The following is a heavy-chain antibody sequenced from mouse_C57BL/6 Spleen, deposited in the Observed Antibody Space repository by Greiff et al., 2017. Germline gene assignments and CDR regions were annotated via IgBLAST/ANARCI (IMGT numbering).Heavy chain of an antibody. CDR1: GYAFSSSW. J-gene: IGHJ2*01. CDR2: IYPGDGDT. Sequence: VQLQQSGPELVKPGASVKISCKASGYAFSSSWMNWVKQRPGKGLEWIGRIYPGDGDTNYNGKFKGKATLTADKSSSTAYMQLSSLTSEDSAVYFCARGDGYYWGQGTTLTVSS. CDR3: ARGDGYY. V-gene: IGHV1-82*01. D-gene: IGHD2-3*01.